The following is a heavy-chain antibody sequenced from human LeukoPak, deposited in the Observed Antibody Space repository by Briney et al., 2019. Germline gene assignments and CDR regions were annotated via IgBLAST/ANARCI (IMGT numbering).Heavy chain of an antibody. Sequence: GGSLRLSCAASGFTFDDYAMHWVRQAPGKGLEWVSGISWNGGSIDYADSVKGRFTISRDNAKNSLYLQMNSLRAEDTAVYYCARNLQASLDYWGKGILVTVSS. D-gene: IGHD1-1*01. CDR1: GFTFDDYA. CDR3: ARNLQASLDY. CDR2: ISWNGGSI. V-gene: IGHV3-9*01. J-gene: IGHJ4*02.